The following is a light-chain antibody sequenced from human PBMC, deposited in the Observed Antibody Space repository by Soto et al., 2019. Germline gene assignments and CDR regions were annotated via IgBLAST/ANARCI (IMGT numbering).Light chain of an antibody. Sequence: EIVLTQSPGTLSLSPGERATLSCRASQSVSNNYLAWYQQKPGQAPRLLIYGASNRATGIPDRFSGSGSGAEFTLTINSLQSEDFAVYFCQQYDDWLRLTFGGGTKVDIK. V-gene: IGKV3-20*01. CDR3: QQYDDWLRLT. CDR2: GAS. CDR1: QSVSNNY. J-gene: IGKJ4*01.